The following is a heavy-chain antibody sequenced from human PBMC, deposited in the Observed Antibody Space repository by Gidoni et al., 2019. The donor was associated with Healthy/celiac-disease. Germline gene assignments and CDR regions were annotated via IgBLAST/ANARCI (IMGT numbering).Heavy chain of an antibody. CDR2: IIPILGIA. CDR1: GGTFSSYT. Sequence: QVQLVQSGAEVKKPGSSVKVSCKASGGTFSSYTISWVRQAPGQGLEWMGRIIPILGIANYAQKFQGRVTITADKSTSTAYMELSSLRSEDTAVYYCARDQGDTAMVTAYWGQGTLVTVSS. D-gene: IGHD5-18*01. CDR3: ARDQGDTAMVTAY. V-gene: IGHV1-69*08. J-gene: IGHJ4*02.